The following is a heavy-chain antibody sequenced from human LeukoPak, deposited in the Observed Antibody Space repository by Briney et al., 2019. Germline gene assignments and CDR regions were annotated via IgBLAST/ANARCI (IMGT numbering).Heavy chain of an antibody. Sequence: GGSLRLSCAASGFTFSSYSMNWVRQAPGKGLEWVSSISSSSSYIYYADSVKGRFTISRDNAKNSLYLQMNSLKTEDTAVYYCTTQLGLLWFGEFDYWGQGTLVTVSS. J-gene: IGHJ4*02. D-gene: IGHD3-10*01. V-gene: IGHV3-21*03. CDR1: GFTFSSYS. CDR3: TTQLGLLWFGEFDY. CDR2: ISSSSSYI.